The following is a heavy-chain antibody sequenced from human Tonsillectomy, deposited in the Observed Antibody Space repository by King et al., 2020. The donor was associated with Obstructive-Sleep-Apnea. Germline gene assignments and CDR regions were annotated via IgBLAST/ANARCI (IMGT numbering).Heavy chain of an antibody. CDR2: IDPSDSYT. Sequence: VQLVESGAEVKKPGESLRISCKGSGYSFTNYWISWVRQMPGKGLEWMGRIDPSDSYTNYSPSFQGHVTIPADKSISTAYFQWNSLKASDTAMYYCARPRFGDYYYAMDVWGQGTTVTVSS. J-gene: IGHJ6*02. CDR1: GYSFTNYW. CDR3: ARPRFGDYYYAMDV. D-gene: IGHD3-10*01. V-gene: IGHV5-10-1*03.